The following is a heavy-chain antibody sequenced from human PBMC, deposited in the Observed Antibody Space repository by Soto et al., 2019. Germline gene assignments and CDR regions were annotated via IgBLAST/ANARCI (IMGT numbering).Heavy chain of an antibody. V-gene: IGHV3-33*01. Sequence: ESGGGVVQPGRSLRLSCATSGFSFSSYGMHWVRQAPGKGLEWVAVIWYDGTNKNYADSVKGRFTISRDNSKNTLFLQMNSLRVEDTAVYYCARDRDGQSSSSWFDPWGHGTLVTVSS. J-gene: IGHJ5*02. CDR3: ARDRDGQSSSSWFDP. CDR1: GFSFSSYG. D-gene: IGHD6-6*01. CDR2: IWYDGTNK.